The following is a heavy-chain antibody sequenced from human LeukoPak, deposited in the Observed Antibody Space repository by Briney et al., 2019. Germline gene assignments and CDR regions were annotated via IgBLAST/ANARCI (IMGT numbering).Heavy chain of an antibody. Sequence: GSLRLSCAASGFTFSSYAMHWVRQAPGKGLEWVAVISYDGSNKYYADSVKGRFTISRDNSKNTLYLQMNSLRAEDTAVYYCARDIYGDYFDYWGQGTLVTVSS. CDR3: ARDIYGDYFDY. J-gene: IGHJ4*02. D-gene: IGHD4-17*01. V-gene: IGHV3-30*04. CDR2: ISYDGSNK. CDR1: GFTFSSYA.